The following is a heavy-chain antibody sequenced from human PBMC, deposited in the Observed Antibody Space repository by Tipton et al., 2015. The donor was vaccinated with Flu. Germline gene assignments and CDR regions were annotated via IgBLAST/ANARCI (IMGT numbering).Heavy chain of an antibody. CDR2: VHQTGST. CDR3: ARDTVFWSGPYGMDV. J-gene: IGHJ6*02. D-gene: IGHD3-3*01. V-gene: IGHV4-38-2*02. CDR1: GDSIGSPYF. Sequence: TLSLTCSVSGDSIGSPYFWGWIRQPPGKGLEWIGNVHQTGSTYSNPSLRSRVTITVDRPKNQFSLRLTSVTAADTAVYYCARDTVFWSGPYGMDVWGQGTTVTVSS.